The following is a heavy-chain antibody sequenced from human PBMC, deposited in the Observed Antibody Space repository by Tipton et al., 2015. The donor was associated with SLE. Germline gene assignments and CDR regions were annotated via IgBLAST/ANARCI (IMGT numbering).Heavy chain of an antibody. V-gene: IGHV3-23*03. J-gene: IGHJ5*02. CDR2: IYGGGTT. D-gene: IGHD2-2*02. CDR1: GFTFHDFA. CDR3: ARDGGGGHCSSTSCYTGDWFDP. Sequence: SLRLSCAASGFTFHDFAMHWVRQAPGRGLGWVSIIYGGGTTKYADSVKGRFTISRDTSKNTVYLQMTSLRAEDTAVYYCARDGGGGHCSSTSCYTGDWFDPWGQGTLVTVSS.